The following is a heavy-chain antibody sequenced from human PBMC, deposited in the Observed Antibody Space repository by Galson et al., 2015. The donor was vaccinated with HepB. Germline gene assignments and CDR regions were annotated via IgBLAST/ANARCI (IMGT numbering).Heavy chain of an antibody. CDR2: ISYDGSNK. Sequence: SLRLSCAASGFTFSSYAMHWVRQAPGKGLEWVAVISYDGSNKYYADSVKGRFTISRDNSKNTLYLQMNSLRAEDTAVYYCARGGLRYDGRGHWYFDLWGRGTLVTVSS. CDR3: ARGGLRYDGRGHWYFDL. D-gene: IGHD4-17*01. V-gene: IGHV3-30*04. CDR1: GFTFSSYA. J-gene: IGHJ2*01.